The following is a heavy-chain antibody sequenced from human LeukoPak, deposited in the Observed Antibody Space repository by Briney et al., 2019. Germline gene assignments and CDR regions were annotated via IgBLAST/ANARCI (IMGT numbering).Heavy chain of an antibody. CDR2: ISSSTSYI. J-gene: IGHJ3*02. D-gene: IGHD3-22*01. CDR3: ARDHYYDSSGYTPAGDAFGI. V-gene: IGHV3-21*01. Sequence: GGSLRLSCAASGFTFSSYTMNWVRQAPGKGLEWVSSISSSTSYIYYADSVKGRFTISRDNAKNSLYLQMNSLRAEDTAVYYCARDHYYDSSGYTPAGDAFGIWGQGTMVTVSS. CDR1: GFTFSSYT.